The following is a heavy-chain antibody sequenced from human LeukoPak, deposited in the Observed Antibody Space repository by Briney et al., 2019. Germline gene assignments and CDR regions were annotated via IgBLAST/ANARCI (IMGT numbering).Heavy chain of an antibody. V-gene: IGHV3-48*01. J-gene: IGHJ5*02. CDR1: GFTLSSYG. CDR2: ISQSGNTI. CDR3: ARRFDV. Sequence: GRSLRLSCAASGFTLSSYGMNWVRQAPGKGLQWISYISQSGNTIYYADSVKGRFTISRDNAKNSLYLQMNSLTAADTAVYYCARRFDVWGQGTLVTVSS.